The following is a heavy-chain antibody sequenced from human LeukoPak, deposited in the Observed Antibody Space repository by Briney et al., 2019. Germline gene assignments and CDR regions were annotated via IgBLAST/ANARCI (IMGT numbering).Heavy chain of an antibody. CDR2: ISSSSGYI. CDR1: GFTFSSYS. CDR3: ARGLDGDYVWEYGWFDP. Sequence: PGGSLRLSCAASGFTFSSYSMNWVRQAPGKGLEGVSSISSSSGYIYYADSVKGRFTISRDNAKNSLYLQMNSLRAEDTAMYYCARGLDGDYVWEYGWFDPWGQGTLVTVSS. J-gene: IGHJ5*02. V-gene: IGHV3-21*01. D-gene: IGHD4-17*01.